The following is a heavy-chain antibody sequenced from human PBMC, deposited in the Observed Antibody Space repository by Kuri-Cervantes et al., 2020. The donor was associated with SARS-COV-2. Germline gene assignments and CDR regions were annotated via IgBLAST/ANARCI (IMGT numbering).Heavy chain of an antibody. CDR3: AKDAVTEVLDY. V-gene: IGHV3-30*18. CDR2: ISYDGSNK. D-gene: IGHD4-23*01. J-gene: IGHJ4*02. CDR1: GFNFSSYG. Sequence: GESLKISCVASGFNFSSYGMHWVRQAPGKGLEWVAVISYDGSNKYYADSVKGRFTISRDNSKNTLYLQMNSLRAEDTAVYYCAKDAVTEVLDYWGQGTLVTVSS.